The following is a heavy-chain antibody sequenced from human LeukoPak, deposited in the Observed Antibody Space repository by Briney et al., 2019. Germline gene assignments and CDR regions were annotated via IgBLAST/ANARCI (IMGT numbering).Heavy chain of an antibody. CDR2: INHSGST. Sequence: SETLSLTCAVYGGSFSGYYWSWIRQPPGKGLEWIGKINHSGSTNYNPSLKSRVTISVDTSKNQFSLKLSSVTAADTAVYYCARVTTEITIFGVVNRCWFDPWGQGTLVTVSS. V-gene: IGHV4-34*01. CDR3: ARVTTEITIFGVVNRCWFDP. CDR1: GGSFSGYY. J-gene: IGHJ5*02. D-gene: IGHD3-3*01.